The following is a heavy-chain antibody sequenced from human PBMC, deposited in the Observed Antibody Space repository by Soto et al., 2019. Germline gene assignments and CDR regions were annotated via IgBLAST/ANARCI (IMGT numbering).Heavy chain of an antibody. CDR3: ARMGSSGWHHSLGNPFDI. Sequence: PSETLSLTCTVSGGSISSYYWSWIRQPPGKGLEWIGYIYYSGSTNYNPSLKSRVTISVDTSKNQFSLKLSSVTAADTAVYYCARMGSSGWHHSLGNPFDIWAQGTMVTVS. V-gene: IGHV4-59*01. CDR1: GGSISSYY. D-gene: IGHD6-19*01. CDR2: IYYSGST. J-gene: IGHJ3*02.